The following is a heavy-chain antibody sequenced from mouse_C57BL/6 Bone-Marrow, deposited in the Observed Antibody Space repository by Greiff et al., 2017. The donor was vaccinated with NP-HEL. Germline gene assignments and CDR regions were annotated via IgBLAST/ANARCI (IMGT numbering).Heavy chain of an antibody. V-gene: IGHV1-55*01. CDR3: ARYYYGSSYGY. D-gene: IGHD1-1*01. Sequence: VKLQQPGAELVKPGASVKMSCKASGYTFTSYWITWVKQRPGQGLEWIGDIYPGSGSTNYNEKFKSKATLTVDTSSSTAYMQLSSLTSEDSAVYYCARYYYGSSYGYWGQGTTLTVSS. J-gene: IGHJ2*01. CDR1: GYTFTSYW. CDR2: IYPGSGST.